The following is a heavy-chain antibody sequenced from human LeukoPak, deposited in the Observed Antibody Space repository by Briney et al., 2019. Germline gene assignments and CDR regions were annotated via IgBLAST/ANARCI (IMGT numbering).Heavy chain of an antibody. CDR1: GGSISSYY. CDR3: AKDQKRGYSYGYLFYYYYMDV. V-gene: IGHV4-59*01. J-gene: IGHJ6*03. D-gene: IGHD5-18*01. CDR2: IYYSGST. Sequence: SSETLSLTCTVSGGSISSYYWSWIRQPPGKGLEWIGYIYYSGSTNYNPSLKSRVTISVDTSKNQFSLKLSSVTAADTAVYYCAKDQKRGYSYGYLFYYYYMDVWGKGTTVTISS.